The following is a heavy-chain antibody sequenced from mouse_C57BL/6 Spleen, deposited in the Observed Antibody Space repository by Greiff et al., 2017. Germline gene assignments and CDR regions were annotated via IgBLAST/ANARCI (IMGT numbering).Heavy chain of an antibody. CDR2: IYPGDGDN. CDR3: ARDSSGYAMDY. Sequence: QVQLQQSGPELVKPGASVKISCKASGYAFSSSWMNWVKQRPGKGLEWIGRIYPGDGDNNYNGKFKGKATRTADKSSSTAYMQLSSLTSEDSAVYFCARDSSGYAMDYWGQGTSVTVSS. J-gene: IGHJ4*01. V-gene: IGHV1-82*01. D-gene: IGHD3-2*02. CDR1: GYAFSSSW.